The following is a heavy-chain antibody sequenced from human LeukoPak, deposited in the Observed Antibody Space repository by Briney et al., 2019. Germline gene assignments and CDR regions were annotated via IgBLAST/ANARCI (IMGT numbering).Heavy chain of an antibody. D-gene: IGHD3-16*01. CDR3: ARVSGVMYFQH. Sequence: GSLRLSCAASGFTFSSYSMNWVRQAPGKGLEWVSSISSSSSYIYYADSVKGRFTISRDNAKNSLYLQMNSLRAEDTAVYYCARVSGVMYFQHWGQGTLVTVSS. J-gene: IGHJ1*01. CDR2: ISSSSSYI. V-gene: IGHV3-21*04. CDR1: GFTFSSYS.